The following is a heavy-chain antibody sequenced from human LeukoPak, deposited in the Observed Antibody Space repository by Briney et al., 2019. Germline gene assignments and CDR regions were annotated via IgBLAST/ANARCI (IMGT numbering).Heavy chain of an antibody. CDR1: GYTFTGYY. CDR2: INPNSGDT. V-gene: IGHV1-2*02. CDR3: ARVYSIRSFDY. J-gene: IGHJ4*02. D-gene: IGHD2-15*01. Sequence: ASVKVSCKASGYTFTGYYMHWVRQAPGQGLEWMGWINPNSGDTNYVQKLQGRVTMTRDTSITTAYMELSRLTSDDTAVYYCARVYSIRSFDYWGQGTLVTVSS.